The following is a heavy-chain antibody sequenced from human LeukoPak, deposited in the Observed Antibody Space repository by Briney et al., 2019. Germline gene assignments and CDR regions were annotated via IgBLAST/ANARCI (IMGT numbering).Heavy chain of an antibody. Sequence: GGSLRLSCAASGFTFSDYYMSWIRQAPGKGLEWVSYISSSGSTIYYADSVKGRFTISRDNAKNSLYLQMNSLRAEDTAVYYCARVGGYYDSSGYHSIVGAFDIWGQGTMVTVSS. CDR3: ARVGGYYDSSGYHSIVGAFDI. CDR1: GFTFSDYY. D-gene: IGHD3-22*01. V-gene: IGHV3-11*04. CDR2: ISSSGSTI. J-gene: IGHJ3*02.